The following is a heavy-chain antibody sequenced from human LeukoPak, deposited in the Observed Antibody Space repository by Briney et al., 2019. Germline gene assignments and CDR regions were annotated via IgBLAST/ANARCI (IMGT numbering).Heavy chain of an antibody. CDR2: INPNSGGT. J-gene: IGHJ4*02. CDR1: GYTFTDYY. CDR3: ARAQGGTVASLAYYFDY. Sequence: GASVKVSCKASGYTFTDYYMHWVRQAPGQGLECMGWINPNSGGTHFAQKLQGRVTMTRDTSISTAYMELTRLRSDDAAVYYCARAQGGTVASLAYYFDYWGQGTLVTVSS. D-gene: IGHD4-23*01. V-gene: IGHV1-2*02.